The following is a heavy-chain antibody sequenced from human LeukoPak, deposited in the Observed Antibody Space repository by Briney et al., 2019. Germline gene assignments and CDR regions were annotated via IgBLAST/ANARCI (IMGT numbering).Heavy chain of an antibody. CDR2: ISGSGGST. V-gene: IGHV3-23*01. D-gene: IGHD3-10*01. J-gene: IGHJ4*02. CDR1: GFTFSSYA. CDR3: AKGCITMVRGVICYFDY. Sequence: PGGSLRLSCAASGFTFSSYAMSWVRQAPGKGLEWVSAISGSGGSTYYADSVKGRFTISRDNSKNTLYLQMTSLRAEDTAVYYCAKGCITMVRGVICYFDYWGQGTLVTVSS.